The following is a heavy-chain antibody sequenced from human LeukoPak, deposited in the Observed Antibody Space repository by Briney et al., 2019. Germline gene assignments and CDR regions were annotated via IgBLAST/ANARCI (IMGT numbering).Heavy chain of an antibody. CDR2: IYNSGSA. D-gene: IGHD5-12*01. CDR1: GGSISSSTYY. CDR3: ARHCPHSSGGYESVCFDY. J-gene: IGHJ4*02. V-gene: IGHV4-39*01. Sequence: SETLSLTCTVSGGSISSSTYYWGWIRQPPGKGLEWIGIIYNSGSAFYNPSLKSRVTISVDTSKNQFSLKLSSVTAADTAVYYCARHCPHSSGGYESVCFDYWGQGTLVTVSS.